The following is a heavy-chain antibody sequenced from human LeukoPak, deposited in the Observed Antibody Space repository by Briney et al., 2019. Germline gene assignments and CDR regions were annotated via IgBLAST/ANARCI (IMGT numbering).Heavy chain of an antibody. Sequence: GRSLRLSCAASGFTFSSYGTHWVRQAPGKGLEWVAVISYDGSNKYYADSVKGRFTISRDNSKNTLYLQMNSLRAEDTAVYYCAKDRYPYSSGWYYFDYWGQGTLVTVSS. V-gene: IGHV3-30*18. CDR1: GFTFSSYG. J-gene: IGHJ4*02. CDR2: ISYDGSNK. CDR3: AKDRYPYSSGWYYFDY. D-gene: IGHD6-19*01.